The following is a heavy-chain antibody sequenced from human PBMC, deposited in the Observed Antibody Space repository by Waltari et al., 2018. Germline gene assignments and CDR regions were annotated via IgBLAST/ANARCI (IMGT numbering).Heavy chain of an antibody. CDR3: ARDRSRGYSYGHFDY. V-gene: IGHV4-4*07. D-gene: IGHD5-18*01. CDR1: GGSISSYY. Sequence: QVQLQESGPGLVKPSETLSLTCTVSGGSISSYYWRGIRQPAGKGLEGIGRIYTSGSTTYTPSLTSRVPMSVDPSTTQFSLKLSSVTAADTAVYYCARDRSRGYSYGHFDYWGQGTLVTVSS. CDR2: IYTSGST. J-gene: IGHJ4*02.